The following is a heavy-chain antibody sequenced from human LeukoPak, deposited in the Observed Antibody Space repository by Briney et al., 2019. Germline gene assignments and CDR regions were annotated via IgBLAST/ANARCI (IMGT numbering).Heavy chain of an antibody. D-gene: IGHD6-13*01. CDR1: GFTFSSDS. Sequence: GRSLRLSCAASGFTFSSDSMNWVRQAPGKGLEWVSSITSSSSYIYYADSVKGRFTIPRENAKNSLYLQMSSVRGEETAVYYCARAGLDSSSCHDRWGQGTLVTV. CDR2: ITSSSSYI. V-gene: IGHV3-21*01. J-gene: IGHJ5*02. CDR3: ARAGLDSSSCHDR.